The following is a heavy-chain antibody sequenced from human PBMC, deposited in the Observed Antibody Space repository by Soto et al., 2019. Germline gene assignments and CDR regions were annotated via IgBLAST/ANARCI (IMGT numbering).Heavy chain of an antibody. CDR3: AREPGFWSGYSGNWFDP. D-gene: IGHD3-3*01. J-gene: IGHJ5*02. CDR1: GYSISSGYY. CDR2: IYHSGST. Sequence: SETLSLTCAVSGYSISSGYYWGWIRQPPGKGLEWIGSIYHSGSTYYNPSLKSRVTISVGTSKNQFSLKLSSVTAADTAVYYCAREPGFWSGYSGNWFDPWGQGTLVTVS. V-gene: IGHV4-38-2*02.